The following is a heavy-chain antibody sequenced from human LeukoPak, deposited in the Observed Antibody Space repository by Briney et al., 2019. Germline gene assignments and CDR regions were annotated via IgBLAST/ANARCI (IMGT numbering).Heavy chain of an antibody. D-gene: IGHD1-1*01. Sequence: PGGSLRLSCASSGFTFNNYAMTWVRQAPGKGLEWGSSLTASGGSTSCADSVKGRFTISRDNSKNTLYLQMSSLRAEDTAVYYCARDYPTSGIVTIFDCWGQGTLVTVSS. V-gene: IGHV3-23*01. CDR2: LTASGGST. CDR1: GFTFNNYA. CDR3: ARDYPTSGIVTIFDC. J-gene: IGHJ4*02.